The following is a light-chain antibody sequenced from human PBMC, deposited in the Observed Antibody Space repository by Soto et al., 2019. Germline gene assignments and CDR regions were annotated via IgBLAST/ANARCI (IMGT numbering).Light chain of an antibody. Sequence: QSALTQPASVSGSPGQSITISCTGTSSDVGGYDHVSWYQQYSGKAPKLMIYEVSNRPSGVSNRFSGSKSGNTASLTISGLRAEDEADYYCSSYTSSSTLVFGTGTKVTVL. J-gene: IGLJ1*01. V-gene: IGLV2-14*01. CDR2: EVS. CDR3: SSYTSSSTLV. CDR1: SSDVGGYDH.